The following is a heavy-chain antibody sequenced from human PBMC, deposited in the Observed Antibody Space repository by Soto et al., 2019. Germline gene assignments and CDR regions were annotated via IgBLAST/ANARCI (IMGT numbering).Heavy chain of an antibody. CDR2: ISYDGSNK. D-gene: IGHD5-12*01. V-gene: IGHV3-30-3*01. Sequence: QVQLVESGGGVVQPGRSLRLSCAASGFTFSSYAMHWVRQAPGKGLEWVAVISYDGSNKYYADSVKGRFTISRDNSKNTLYLQMNSLRPEDTAVYYCARGRGMATPNYWGQGTLVTVSS. CDR1: GFTFSSYA. J-gene: IGHJ4*02. CDR3: ARGRGMATPNY.